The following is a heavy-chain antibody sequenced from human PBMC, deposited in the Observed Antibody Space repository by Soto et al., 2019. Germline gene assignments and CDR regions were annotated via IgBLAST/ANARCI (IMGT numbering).Heavy chain of an antibody. CDR2: VYYSGST. Sequence: QVQLQESGPGLVKPSQTLSLTCTVSGGSISSGGYYWSWIRQHPGKGLEWIGYVYYSGSTYYNPDLKSRVTISVDTSKNQFSLKLSSVTAADTAVYYCAREVAAAGCTWDYWGQGTLVTVSS. V-gene: IGHV4-31*03. J-gene: IGHJ4*02. D-gene: IGHD6-13*01. CDR3: AREVAAAGCTWDY. CDR1: GGSISSGGYY.